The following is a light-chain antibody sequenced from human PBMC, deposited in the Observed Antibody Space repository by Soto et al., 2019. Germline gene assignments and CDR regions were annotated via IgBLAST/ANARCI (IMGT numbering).Light chain of an antibody. CDR1: SSNIGARYE. CDR2: EDV. CDR3: QSYDSSLSGVV. J-gene: IGLJ2*01. Sequence: QSVLTQPPSVSGAPGQTVTISCTGSSSNIGARYEVHWYQQLPGTAPKLLIYEDVKRPSGIPERFSGSKSGASASLAITGLLYEDEAEYYCQSYDSSLSGVVFGGGTQLTVL. V-gene: IGLV1-40*01.